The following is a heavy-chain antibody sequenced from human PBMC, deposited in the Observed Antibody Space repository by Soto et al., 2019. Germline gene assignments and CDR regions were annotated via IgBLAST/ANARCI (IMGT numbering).Heavy chain of an antibody. CDR3: ARRRELDGEGGFDP. Sequence: GSGPTLVNPTQTLTLTCTFSGFSLSTSGVGVGWIRQPPGKALEWLALIYWNDDKRYSPSLKSRLTITKDTSKNQVVLTMTNMDPVDTATYYCARRRELDGEGGFDPWGQGTLVTVSS. J-gene: IGHJ5*02. CDR2: IYWNDDK. D-gene: IGHD4-17*01. V-gene: IGHV2-5*01. CDR1: GFSLSTSGVG.